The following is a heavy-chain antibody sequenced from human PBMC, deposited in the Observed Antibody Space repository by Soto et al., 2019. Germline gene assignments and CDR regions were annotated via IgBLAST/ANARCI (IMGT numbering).Heavy chain of an antibody. D-gene: IGHD6-6*01. CDR2: ISGSGGST. Sequence: EVQLLESGGGLVQPGGSLRLSCAASGFTFTSYAMSWVRQAPGKGLEWVSAISGSGGSTYYADSVKGRFTISRDNSKNTLYLQMNSLRAEDTALYYCAKGRIAARRGDFDYWGQGTLVTVSS. CDR1: GFTFTSYA. J-gene: IGHJ4*02. CDR3: AKGRIAARRGDFDY. V-gene: IGHV3-23*01.